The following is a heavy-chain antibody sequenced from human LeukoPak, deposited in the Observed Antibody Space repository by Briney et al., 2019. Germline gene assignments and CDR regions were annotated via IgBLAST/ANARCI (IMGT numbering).Heavy chain of an antibody. Sequence: SETLSLTCTVSGGSISSDYWSWIRQPPGKGLEWIGNIYYSGSTNYNPSLKSRVTISVDTSKNQFSVKLSSVTAADTAVYYCARDSTFYGMDVWGQGTTVTVSS. CDR3: ARDSTFYGMDV. V-gene: IGHV4-59*01. CDR1: GGSISSDY. CDR2: IYYSGST. J-gene: IGHJ6*02. D-gene: IGHD2/OR15-2a*01.